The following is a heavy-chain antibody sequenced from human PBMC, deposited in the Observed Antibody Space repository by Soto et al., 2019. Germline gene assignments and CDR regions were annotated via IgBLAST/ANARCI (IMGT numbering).Heavy chain of an antibody. V-gene: IGHV1-69*01. D-gene: IGHD6-19*01. CDR1: GGTFSSYA. CDR3: ARDPPYSSGRRYFDL. J-gene: IGHJ2*01. CDR2: ITPLFGIT. Sequence: QVQLVQSGAELKKPGSSVKVSCKASGGTFSSYAISWVRQAPGQGLEWMGGITPLFGITDYAQKFQGRVTITADESTSTGYMELTSLRSEDTAVYYCARDPPYSSGRRYFDLWGRGTLVTVSS.